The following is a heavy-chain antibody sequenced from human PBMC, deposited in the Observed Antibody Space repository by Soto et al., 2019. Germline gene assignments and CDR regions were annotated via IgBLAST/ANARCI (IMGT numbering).Heavy chain of an antibody. V-gene: IGHV3-21*01. D-gene: IGHD1-26*01. Sequence: EVQLVESGGGLVKPGGSLRLSCAGSGFSFSSYSMNCVRQAPGKGLEWVSSITSSSSSSYIYYADSVKGRFTISRDNAKNSLFLQMNRLRAEDTAVYYCARDLQMATIRGGDYWGQGTLVTVSS. CDR2: ITSSSSSSYI. J-gene: IGHJ4*02. CDR3: ARDLQMATIRGGDY. CDR1: GFSFSSYS.